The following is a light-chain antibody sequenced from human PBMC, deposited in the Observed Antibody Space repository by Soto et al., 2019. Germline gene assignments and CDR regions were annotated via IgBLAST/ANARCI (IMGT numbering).Light chain of an antibody. J-gene: IGLJ1*01. CDR1: SSDVGSYDR. Sequence: QSVLTQPPSVSGSPGQSVTISCTGTSSDVGSYDRVSWYHQPPGTAPRLMIYEVSDRPSGVPDRFSGSKSGNTASPTISGLQAEDEGDYYCSSYTSRGTRVFGTGTKLTVL. CDR2: EVS. V-gene: IGLV2-18*02. CDR3: SSYTSRGTRV.